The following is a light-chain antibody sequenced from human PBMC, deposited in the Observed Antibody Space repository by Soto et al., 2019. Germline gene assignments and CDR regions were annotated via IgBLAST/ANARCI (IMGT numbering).Light chain of an antibody. V-gene: IGKV3-15*01. CDR2: SAS. J-gene: IGKJ4*01. CDR1: QSVSTN. Sequence: EIVMTQSPATLSVSPGEIATLSCRASQSVSTNLVWYQQKPGQAPRLLIYSASTRAAGIPARFSASGSGTEFTLTITSPQSEDFAVYYCQQYHHLTRTFGGGTKVDIK. CDR3: QQYHHLTRT.